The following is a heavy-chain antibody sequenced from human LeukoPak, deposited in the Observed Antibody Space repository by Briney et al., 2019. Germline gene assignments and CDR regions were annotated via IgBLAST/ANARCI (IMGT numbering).Heavy chain of an antibody. CDR1: GFTFSGYA. J-gene: IGHJ4*02. V-gene: IGHV3-23*01. Sequence: GGSLRLSCAASGFTFSGYAMTWVRQAPGKGLEWVSSISSSGGSTYYADSVKGRFTISRDNSKNTLYLQMNSLRAEDTAIYYCAKDLVTGSLDYWGQGTLVPVSS. D-gene: IGHD3-10*01. CDR2: ISSSGGST. CDR3: AKDLVTGSLDY.